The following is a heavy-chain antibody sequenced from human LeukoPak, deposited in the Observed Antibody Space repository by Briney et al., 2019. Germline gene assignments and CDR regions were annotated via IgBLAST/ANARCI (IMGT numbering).Heavy chain of an antibody. CDR1: GFTFSSYS. J-gene: IGHJ4*02. Sequence: GGSLRLSCAASGFTFSSYSMNLVRQAPGKGPEWVSSISSSSSYIYYADSVKGRFTISRDNAKNSLYLQMDSLRAEDTAVYYCAREAGGQWLVNFDYWGQGTLVTVSS. CDR3: AREAGGQWLVNFDY. V-gene: IGHV3-21*01. D-gene: IGHD6-19*01. CDR2: ISSSSSYI.